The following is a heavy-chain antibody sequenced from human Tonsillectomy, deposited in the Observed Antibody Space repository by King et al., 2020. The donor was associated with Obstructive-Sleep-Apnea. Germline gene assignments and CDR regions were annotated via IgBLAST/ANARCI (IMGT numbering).Heavy chain of an antibody. J-gene: IGHJ1*01. D-gene: IGHD2-15*01. CDR3: VRILSVGTR. Sequence: QLQESGPGLLKPSETLSLTCTVSGDSISGSTHYWGWIRQSPGKGLEWIGTFYYSGNTYYNESLKSRVTISPDTSKNQFSLQLSSVTAADTAIYYCVRILSVGTRWGQGSLVTVAS. CDR2: FYYSGNT. V-gene: IGHV4-39*07. CDR1: GDSISGSTHY.